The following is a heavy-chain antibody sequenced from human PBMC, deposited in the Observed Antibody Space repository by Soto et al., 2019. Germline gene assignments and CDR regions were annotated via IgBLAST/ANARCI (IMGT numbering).Heavy chain of an antibody. J-gene: IGHJ1*01. CDR1: GYTLTELS. CDR3: ATEGLYSSSWYRPSELGQH. V-gene: IGHV1-24*01. CDR2: FDPEDGET. D-gene: IGHD6-13*01. Sequence: GASVKVSCKVSGYTLTELSMHWVRQAPGKGLEWMGGFDPEDGETIYAQKFQGRVTMTEDTSTDTAYMELSSLRSEDTAVYYCATEGLYSSSWYRPSELGQHWGQGTLVTVSS.